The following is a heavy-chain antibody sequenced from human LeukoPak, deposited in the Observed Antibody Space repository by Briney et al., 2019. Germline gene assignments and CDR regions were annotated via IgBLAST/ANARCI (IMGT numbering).Heavy chain of an antibody. Sequence: ASVYVSCKTSGYTFTNYGIGWVRQAPGQGLEWMGWISAYTGDTHYVQKFHDRVTMTIDTSTNTAYMQLTTLTSDDTAVYYCARGLGLRLRPSRFDPWGQGTLVTVSS. CDR3: ARGLGLRLRPSRFDP. V-gene: IGHV1-18*01. CDR1: GYTFTNYG. D-gene: IGHD2-21*02. J-gene: IGHJ5*02. CDR2: ISAYTGDT.